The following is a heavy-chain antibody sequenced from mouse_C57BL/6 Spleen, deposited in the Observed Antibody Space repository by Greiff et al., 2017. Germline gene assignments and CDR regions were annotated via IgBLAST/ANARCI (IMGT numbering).Heavy chain of an antibody. CDR3: TRDYYGSSYAMDY. D-gene: IGHD1-1*01. CDR2: IDPETGGT. V-gene: IGHV1-15*01. CDR1: GYTFTDYE. J-gene: IGHJ4*01. Sequence: QVQLQQSGAELVRPGASVTLSCKASGYTFTDYEMHWVKQTPVHGLEWIGAIDPETGGTAYNQKFKGKAILTADKSASTAYMELRSLTSEDSAVYYSTRDYYGSSYAMDYWGQGTSVTVSS.